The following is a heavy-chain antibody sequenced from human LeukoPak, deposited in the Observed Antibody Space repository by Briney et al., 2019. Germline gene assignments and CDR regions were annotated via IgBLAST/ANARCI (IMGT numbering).Heavy chain of an antibody. CDR1: GFTFNNYA. CDR2: ISGSGGST. CDR3: ARARSYDFWSFMDV. D-gene: IGHD3-3*01. J-gene: IGHJ6*03. Sequence: GGSLRLSCAASGFTFNNYAMSWVRQAPGKGLEWVSGISGSGGSTYYADSVKGRFTISRDNSKKRLYVQMNSLRAEDAAVYYCARARSYDFWSFMDVWGKGTTVTVSS. V-gene: IGHV3-23*01.